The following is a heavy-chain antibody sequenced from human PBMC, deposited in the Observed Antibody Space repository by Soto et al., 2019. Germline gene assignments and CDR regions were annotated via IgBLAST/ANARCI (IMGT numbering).Heavy chain of an antibody. J-gene: IGHJ4*02. CDR3: ASLAYYYDSSGYLFDY. Sequence: GGSLRLSCAASGFTFSSYWMHWVRQAPGKGLVWVSRINSDGSSTSYADSVKGRFTISRDNAKNTLYLQMNSLRAEDTAVYYCASLAYYYDSSGYLFDYWGQGTLVTVSS. V-gene: IGHV3-74*01. CDR2: INSDGSST. D-gene: IGHD3-22*01. CDR1: GFTFSSYW.